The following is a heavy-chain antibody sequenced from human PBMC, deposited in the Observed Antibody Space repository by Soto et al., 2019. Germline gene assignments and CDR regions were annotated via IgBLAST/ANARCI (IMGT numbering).Heavy chain of an antibody. D-gene: IGHD4-4*01. CDR2: IIPIFGTA. V-gene: IGHV1-69*12. CDR1: GGTFSSYA. Sequence: QVQLVQSGAEVKKPGSSVKVSCQASGGTFSSYAISWVRQAPGQGLEWMGGIIPIFGTANYAQKFQGRVRMNADASTSTAYMELSSLSSEDTAVYYCARGLTVKYGGNYVCFDPWGQGTLVTVSS. J-gene: IGHJ5*02. CDR3: ARGLTVKYGGNYVCFDP.